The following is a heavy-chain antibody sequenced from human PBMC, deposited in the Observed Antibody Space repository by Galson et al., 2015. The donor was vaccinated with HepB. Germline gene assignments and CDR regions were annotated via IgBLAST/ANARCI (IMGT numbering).Heavy chain of an antibody. CDR1: GFTFSTYG. CDR2: ISYDGSIK. CDR3: AKGRAAAERGGLDFDP. Sequence: LRLSCAASGFTFSTYGMHWVRQAPGKGLEWVAFISYDGSIKYYADSVKGRFTISRDNSKNTLHLQMNSLRAEDTALYYCAKGRAAAERGGLDFDPWGPGTLVTVSS. D-gene: IGHD6-13*01. J-gene: IGHJ5*02. V-gene: IGHV3-30*18.